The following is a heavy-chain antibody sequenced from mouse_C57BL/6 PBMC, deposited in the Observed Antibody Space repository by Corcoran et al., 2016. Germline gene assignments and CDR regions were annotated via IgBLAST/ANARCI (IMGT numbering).Heavy chain of an antibody. CDR2: INPNNGGT. D-gene: IGHD3-2*02. CDR3: ARWGTAQVTVYYYAMDY. J-gene: IGHJ4*01. Sequence: EVQLQQSGPELVKPGASVKISCKASGYTFTDYYMNWVKQSHGKSLEWIGDINPNNGGTSYNQKFKGKATLTVDKSSSTAYMELRSLTSEDSAVYYCARWGTAQVTVYYYAMDYWGQGTSVTVSS. CDR1: GYTFTDYY. V-gene: IGHV1-26*01.